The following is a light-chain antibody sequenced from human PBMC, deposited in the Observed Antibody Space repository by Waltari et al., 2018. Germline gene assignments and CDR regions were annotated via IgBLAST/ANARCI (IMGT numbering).Light chain of an antibody. CDR1: QIISSW. CDR3: QQYDSSPLT. Sequence: ITCRASQIISSWLAWYQQKPGKAPNLLIYKASTLESGVPSRFSGSGSGTEFTLTISSLQPDDFATYYCQQYDSSPLTFGGGTKVEIK. CDR2: KAS. V-gene: IGKV1-5*03. J-gene: IGKJ4*01.